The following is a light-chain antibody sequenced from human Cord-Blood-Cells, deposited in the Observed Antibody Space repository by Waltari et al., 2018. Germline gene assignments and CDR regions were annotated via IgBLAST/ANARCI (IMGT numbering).Light chain of an antibody. CDR3: QQYGSSPQGT. Sequence: DIVLTQSPGTLSLSPGERATLSCRASQRVSSSYLAWYQQKPDQAPRLLIYGASSRATGIPDRFSVSGSGTEFTLTISSLEPEDFAVYYCQQYGSSPQGTFGGGTKVEIK. J-gene: IGKJ4*01. V-gene: IGKV3-20*01. CDR2: GAS. CDR1: QRVSSSY.